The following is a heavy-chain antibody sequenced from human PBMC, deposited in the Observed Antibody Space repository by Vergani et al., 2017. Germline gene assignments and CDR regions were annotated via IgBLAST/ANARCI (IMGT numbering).Heavy chain of an antibody. Sequence: EVHLLESGGGLVQSGGSLRLSCAASGFTFSNSAVSWVRQAPGRGLAWVSSISGPGLSTYYADSVKGRFSISRDNSKNTLYLQMNSLRAEDTAVYYCARAYDDYGEVGFDPWGQGTLVTVSS. D-gene: IGHD4-17*01. CDR1: GFTFSNSA. CDR3: ARAYDDYGEVGFDP. J-gene: IGHJ5*02. CDR2: ISGPGLST. V-gene: IGHV3-23*01.